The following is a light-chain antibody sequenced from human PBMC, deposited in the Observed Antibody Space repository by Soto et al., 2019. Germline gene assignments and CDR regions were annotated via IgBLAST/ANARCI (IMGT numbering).Light chain of an antibody. CDR3: HHYGSSPPWT. CDR2: GAS. Sequence: EIVLTQSPGTLSLSPGDRAALSCRASQSVDSSYLAWYQQQVGRAPRLLISGASSRATGIPDRFSGSGSGTDFTLTISRLEPEDFAVYYCHHYGSSPPWTFGQGTKVDIK. CDR1: QSVDSSY. V-gene: IGKV3-20*01. J-gene: IGKJ1*01.